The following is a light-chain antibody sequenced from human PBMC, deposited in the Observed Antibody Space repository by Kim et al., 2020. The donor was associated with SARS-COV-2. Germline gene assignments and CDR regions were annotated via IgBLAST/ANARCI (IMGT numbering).Light chain of an antibody. V-gene: IGLV3-1*01. J-gene: IGLJ1*01. CDR1: KLGDKY. CDR3: QAWDSNTPV. Sequence: SYELTQPPSVSVSPGQTASITCSGDKLGDKYACWYQQKPGQSPVLVIYQDSKRPSGIPERFSGSNSGNTATLTISGTQAMDEADYYCQAWDSNTPVFGTGTKVTVL. CDR2: QDS.